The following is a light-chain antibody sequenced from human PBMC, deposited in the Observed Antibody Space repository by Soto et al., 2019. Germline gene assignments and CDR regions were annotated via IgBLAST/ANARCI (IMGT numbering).Light chain of an antibody. CDR3: MQALQTPHT. CDR1: QSLLHSNGYNY. CDR2: LGS. Sequence: DIVMTQSPLSLPVTPGEPASISCRSSQSLLHSNGYNYLDWYLQKPGQSPQLLIYLGSNRASGIPGRLSGSGSCTGSTPKISRVEGVAVGVSDCMQALQTPHTFGRGTKLEIK. V-gene: IGKV2-28*01. J-gene: IGKJ2*01.